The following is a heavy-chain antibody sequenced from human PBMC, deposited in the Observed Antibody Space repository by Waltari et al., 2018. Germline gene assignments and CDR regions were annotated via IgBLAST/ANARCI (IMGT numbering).Heavy chain of an antibody. J-gene: IGHJ4*02. CDR3: ARVTFSGLDY. CDR2: IYYSGST. V-gene: IGHV4-59*01. CDR1: GGSISSYY. D-gene: IGHD6-19*01. Sequence: QVQLQESGSGLVKPSETLSLTCTVSGGSISSYYWSWIRQPPGKGLEWIGYIYYSGSTNYNPSLKSRVTISVDTSKNQFSLKLSSVTAADTAVYYCARVTFSGLDYWAREPWSPSPQ.